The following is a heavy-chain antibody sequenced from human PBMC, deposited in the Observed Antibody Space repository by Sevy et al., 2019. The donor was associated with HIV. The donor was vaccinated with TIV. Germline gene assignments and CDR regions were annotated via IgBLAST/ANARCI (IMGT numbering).Heavy chain of an antibody. D-gene: IGHD5-12*01. CDR2: INANTGKP. J-gene: IGHJ4*02. CDR3: AKGRPGSGYAGAAAGD. CDR1: GYRFTSYA. Sequence: ASVKVSCKASGYRFTSYAMNWVRQAPGQGLEWMGWINANTGKPTYAPGFTGRFVFSLDTSVNTAYLQISSLKAEDTAVYYCAKGRPGSGYAGAAAGDWGQGTRVTVSS. V-gene: IGHV7-4-1*02.